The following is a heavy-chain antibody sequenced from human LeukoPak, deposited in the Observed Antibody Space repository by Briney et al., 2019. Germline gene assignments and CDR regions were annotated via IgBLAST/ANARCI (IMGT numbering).Heavy chain of an antibody. CDR3: ASPTLVVVAADAFDI. V-gene: IGHV3-23*01. CDR1: GFTFSSYA. D-gene: IGHD2-15*01. Sequence: GGSLRLSCAASGFTFSSYAMSWVRQAPGKGLEWVSAISGSGGSTYYADSVKGRFTISRDNSKNTLYLQMNSLRAEDTAVYYCASPTLVVVAADAFDIWGQGTMVTVPS. CDR2: ISGSGGST. J-gene: IGHJ3*02.